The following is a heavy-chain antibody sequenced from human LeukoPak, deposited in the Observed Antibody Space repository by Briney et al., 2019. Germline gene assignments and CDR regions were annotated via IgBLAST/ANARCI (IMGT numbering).Heavy chain of an antibody. CDR1: GFTVSSNY. V-gene: IGHV3-53*01. Sequence: GGSLRLSCAASGFTVSSNYMSWVRQAPGKGLEWVSVIYSGGSTYYADSVKGRFTISRDNSKNPLYIQMNSLRAEDTAVYYCARDPVVDGFAYWGQGTLVTVSS. J-gene: IGHJ4*02. CDR3: ARDPVVDGFAY. D-gene: IGHD5-24*01. CDR2: IYSGGST.